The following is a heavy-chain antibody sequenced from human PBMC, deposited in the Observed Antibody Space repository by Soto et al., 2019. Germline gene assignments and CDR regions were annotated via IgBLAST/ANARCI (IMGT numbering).Heavy chain of an antibody. Sequence: GGSLRLSCAASGFTFSSYGMYWVRQAPGKGLEWVAVISYDGSNKYYAYSVKGRFTISRDNSKNTLYLQMNSLRAEDTAVYYCAKEERSSSIVLMVYALNYYYGMDVWGQGTTVTVSS. CDR1: GFTFSSYG. V-gene: IGHV3-30*18. D-gene: IGHD2-8*01. CDR3: AKEERSSSIVLMVYALNYYYGMDV. J-gene: IGHJ6*02. CDR2: ISYDGSNK.